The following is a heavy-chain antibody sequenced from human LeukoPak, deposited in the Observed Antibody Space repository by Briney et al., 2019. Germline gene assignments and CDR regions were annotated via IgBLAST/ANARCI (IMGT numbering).Heavy chain of an antibody. CDR3: ARELAGHYYGSGSSFDY. D-gene: IGHD3-10*01. J-gene: IGHJ4*02. CDR1: GFTFSRYW. V-gene: IGHV3-7*01. CDR2: IKHDGGEK. Sequence: GGSLRLSCAASGFTFSRYWMSWVRQAPGKGLEWVANIKHDGGEKYYVDSAKGRFTISRDNAKNSLYLQMNSLRAEDTAVYYCARELAGHYYGSGSSFDYWGQGTLVTVSS.